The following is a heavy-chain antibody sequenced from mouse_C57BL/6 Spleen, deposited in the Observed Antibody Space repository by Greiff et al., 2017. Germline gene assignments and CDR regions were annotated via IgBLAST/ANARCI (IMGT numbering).Heavy chain of an antibody. CDR1: GFTFSAYG. CDR2: ISSGSSTL. D-gene: IGHD2-3*01. J-gene: IGHJ2*01. CDR3: ARPRLLPYYLDY. Sequence: VQLKQSGGGLVKPGGSLKLSCAASGFTFSAYGMHWVRQAPEKGLEWVAYISSGSSTLYYADTVKGRFTISRDNAKNTLFLQMTSLRSEDTAMYYCARPRLLPYYLDYWGQGTTLTVSS. V-gene: IGHV5-17*01.